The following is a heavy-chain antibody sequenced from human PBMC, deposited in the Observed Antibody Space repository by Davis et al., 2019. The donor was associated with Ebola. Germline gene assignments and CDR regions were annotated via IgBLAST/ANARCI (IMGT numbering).Heavy chain of an antibody. D-gene: IGHD3-22*01. CDR1: GGTFSSYA. J-gene: IGHJ4*02. CDR3: ARDRYSDGSGYFFEQSH. V-gene: IGHV1-69*13. Sequence: SVPVSCKASGGTFSSYAISWVRQAPGQGLDWMGGIIPVSGVSKYAQDFQGRVTITADESTSTAYMELSSLRSEDTAVFYWARDRYSDGSGYFFEQSHWGQGTLVTVSS. CDR2: IIPVSGVS.